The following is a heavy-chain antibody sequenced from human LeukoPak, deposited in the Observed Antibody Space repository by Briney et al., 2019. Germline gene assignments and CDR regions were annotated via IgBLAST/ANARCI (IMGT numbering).Heavy chain of an antibody. Sequence: GGSLRLSCVASGFTFSTYWMSWVRQAPGKGLEWVSGISWNSGSIGYADSVKGRFTISRDNAKNSLYLQMNSLRAEDTAVYYCARDYDILTGFAFDIWGQGTMVTVSS. D-gene: IGHD3-9*01. CDR1: GFTFSTYW. V-gene: IGHV3-20*04. J-gene: IGHJ3*02. CDR2: ISWNSGSI. CDR3: ARDYDILTGFAFDI.